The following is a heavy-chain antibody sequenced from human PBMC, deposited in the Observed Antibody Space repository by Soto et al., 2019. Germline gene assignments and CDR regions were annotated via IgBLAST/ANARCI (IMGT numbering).Heavy chain of an antibody. CDR3: ARWTLGLDRGCPHYYYYGMDV. D-gene: IGHD2-2*03. Sequence: QVQLVQSGAEVKKPGSSVKVSCKASGGTFSSYAISWVRQAPGQGLEWMGGIIPIFGTANYAQKFQGRVTITADESTSTVFMELSSLRSEDTDVYYWARWTLGLDRGCPHYYYYGMDVWGQGTTVTVSS. CDR2: IIPIFGTA. V-gene: IGHV1-69*12. J-gene: IGHJ6*02. CDR1: GGTFSSYA.